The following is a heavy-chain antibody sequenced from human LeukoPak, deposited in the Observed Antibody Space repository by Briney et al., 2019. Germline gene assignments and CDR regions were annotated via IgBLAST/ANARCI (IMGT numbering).Heavy chain of an antibody. D-gene: IGHD3-22*01. CDR3: ARDPGDSSGYYSSRNYYFDS. J-gene: IGHJ4*02. CDR2: IIPIFGTA. Sequence: ASVKVSCKASGGTFSSYVISWVRQAPGQGLEWMGGIIPIFGTANYAQKFQGRVTITTDESTSTAYMELTSLRSEDTAVYYCARDPGDSSGYYSSRNYYFDSWGQGTLVTVPS. V-gene: IGHV1-69*05. CDR1: GGTFSSYV.